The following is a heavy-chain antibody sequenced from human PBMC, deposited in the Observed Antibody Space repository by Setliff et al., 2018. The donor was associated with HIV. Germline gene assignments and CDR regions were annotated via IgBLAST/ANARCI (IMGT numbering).Heavy chain of an antibody. D-gene: IGHD2-21*02. J-gene: IGHJ4*02. CDR1: EYTFVDYY. CDR3: ATFPFRLVATSVNSPFDK. CDR2: VDPDDGET. V-gene: IGHV1-69-2*01. Sequence: GASVKVSCKASEYTFVDYYMHWVQQAPGKGLEWMGRVDPDDGETIYAEKFQDRLTITADASTDTAYMELSSLRSEDTAVYYCATFPFRLVATSVNSPFDKWSQGTLVTVSS.